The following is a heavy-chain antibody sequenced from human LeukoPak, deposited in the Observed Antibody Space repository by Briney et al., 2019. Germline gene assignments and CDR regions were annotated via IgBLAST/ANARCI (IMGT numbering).Heavy chain of an antibody. CDR2: TKEDGGEK. CDR1: GFTFSTYW. J-gene: IGHJ4*02. Sequence: GGSLILSCAASGFTFSTYWMSWVRQAPGKGLEWVANTKEDGGEKYYVDSVKGRFTISRDNAENSLYLQMNSLRAEDTAVYYCARRSVAGSLDYWGQGTLVTVSS. V-gene: IGHV3-7*01. D-gene: IGHD6-19*01. CDR3: ARRSVAGSLDY.